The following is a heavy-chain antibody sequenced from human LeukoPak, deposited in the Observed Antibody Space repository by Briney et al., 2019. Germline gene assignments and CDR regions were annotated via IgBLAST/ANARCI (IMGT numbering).Heavy chain of an antibody. CDR1: GGTFISYA. V-gene: IGHV1-69*13. D-gene: IGHD2-2*01. CDR2: IIPIFGTA. CDR3: ARSSRYAKGHRFDY. J-gene: IGHJ4*02. Sequence: SVKVSCKASGGTFISYAISWVRQAPGQGLEWMGGIIPIFGTANYAQKFQGRVTITADESTSTAYMELSSLRSEDTAVYYCARSSRYAKGHRFDYWGQGTLVTVSS.